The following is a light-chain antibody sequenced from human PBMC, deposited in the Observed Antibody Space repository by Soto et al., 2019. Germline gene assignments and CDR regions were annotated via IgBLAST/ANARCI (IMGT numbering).Light chain of an antibody. CDR1: SSDIGTYNL. CDR3: CSYAGGSTLV. CDR2: EAT. Sequence: QSVLTQPDYVSASPGQSITISCTGTSSDIGTYNLVSWYQQHPGKAPKLIIYEATKRPSGVSNRFSGSKSGNTASLTISGLQTEDEADYYCCSYAGGSTLVFGGGTKLTVL. J-gene: IGLJ3*02. V-gene: IGLV2-23*01.